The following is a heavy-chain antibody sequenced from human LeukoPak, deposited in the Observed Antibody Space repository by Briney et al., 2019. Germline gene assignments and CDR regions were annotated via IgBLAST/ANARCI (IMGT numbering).Heavy chain of an antibody. D-gene: IGHD3-16*01. CDR3: ARDGAATITAYYFDY. CDR2: SNSDGSST. CDR1: GFTFRSYW. J-gene: IGHJ4*02. V-gene: IGHV3-74*01. Sequence: GGSLRLSCAASGFTFRSYWMHWVRQASGKGLVWVSRSNSDGSSTSYADSVKGRFTISRDNAKNTLYLQMNSLRAEDTAVYYCARDGAATITAYYFDYWGQGTLVTVSS.